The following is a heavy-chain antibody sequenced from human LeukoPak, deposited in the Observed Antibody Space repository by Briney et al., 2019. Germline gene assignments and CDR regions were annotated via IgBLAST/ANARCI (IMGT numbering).Heavy chain of an antibody. CDR1: GGSISSGDYY. V-gene: IGHV4-30-4*01. CDR3: AREALSGYSYGYYFDY. CDR2: IYYSGST. Sequence: PSETLSLTCTVSGGSISSGDYYWSWIRQPPGKGLEWIGYIYYSGSTYYNPSLKSRVTISVDTSKNQFSLKLSSVTAADTAVYHCAREALSGYSYGYYFDYWGQGTLVTVSS. J-gene: IGHJ4*02. D-gene: IGHD5-18*01.